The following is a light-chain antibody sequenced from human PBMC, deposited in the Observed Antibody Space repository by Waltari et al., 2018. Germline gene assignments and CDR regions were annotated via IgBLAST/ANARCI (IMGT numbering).Light chain of an antibody. V-gene: IGLV4-69*01. CDR3: QTGGHGTWV. CDR1: SGHSSNI. J-gene: IGLJ3*02. Sequence: QLVLTQSPSASASLGASVKLTCTLSSGHSSNIIAWLQQQPEKGPRYLMTVNSDGSHSKGDEIPDRFSGSRSGAELYLTISSLQSEDEADYYCQTGGHGTWVFGGGTKLTVL. CDR2: VNSDGSH.